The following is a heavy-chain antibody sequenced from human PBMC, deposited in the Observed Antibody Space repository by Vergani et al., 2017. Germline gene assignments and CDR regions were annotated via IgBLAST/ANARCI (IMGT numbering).Heavy chain of an antibody. CDR1: GGSITSGSFY. CDR2: IHSSGTT. V-gene: IGHV4-61*02. J-gene: IGHJ5*02. D-gene: IGHD3-10*01. CDR3: ARDSGTSELRGVYWFDT. Sequence: QVQLHESGPGLVKPSQTLSLICTVSGGSITSGSFYWSWIRQPAGKGLEWIGRIHSSGTTNYNPSLKSRVTRSVDTSKNQLSLRMTSVTAADTAVYYCARDSGTSELRGVYWFDTWGQGTLVSVSS.